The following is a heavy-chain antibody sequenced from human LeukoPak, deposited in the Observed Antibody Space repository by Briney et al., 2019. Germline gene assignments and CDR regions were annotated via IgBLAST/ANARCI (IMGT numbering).Heavy chain of an antibody. CDR3: ARDELSSSWLDYYYGMDV. CDR1: GGSISSYY. J-gene: IGHJ6*02. V-gene: IGHV4-59*12. CDR2: IYYSGST. Sequence: PSETLSLTCTVSGGSISSYYWSWIRQPPGKGLEWIGYIYYSGSTNYNPSLKSRVTISVDTSKNQFSLKLSSVTAADTAVYYCARDELSSSWLDYYYGMDVWGQGTTVTVSS. D-gene: IGHD6-13*01.